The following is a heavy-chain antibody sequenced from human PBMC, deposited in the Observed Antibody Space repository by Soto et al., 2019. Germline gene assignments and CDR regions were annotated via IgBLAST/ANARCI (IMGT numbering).Heavy chain of an antibody. Sequence: SETLSLTCTVSGGSISSSSYFWGWIRQPPGKGLEWIGSIYYSGSTYYNPSLKSRVTISVDTSKNQFSLKLSSVTAADTAVYYCARHRYYFDYWGQGTLVTVSS. CDR1: GGSISSSSYF. CDR2: IYYSGST. V-gene: IGHV4-39*01. J-gene: IGHJ4*02. CDR3: ARHRYYFDY.